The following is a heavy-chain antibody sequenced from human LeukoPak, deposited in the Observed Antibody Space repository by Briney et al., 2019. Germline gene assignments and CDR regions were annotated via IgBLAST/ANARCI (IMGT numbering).Heavy chain of an antibody. V-gene: IGHV4-59*01. CDR1: GGSISSYY. CDR3: ARDRSGGYSYD. J-gene: IGHJ4*02. CDR2: IYYSGST. Sequence: PSETLSLTCTVSGGSISSYYWSWIRQHPGKGLEWIGYIYYSGSTNYNPSLKSRVTISVDTSKNQFSLKLSSVTAADTAVYYCARDRSGGYSYDWGQGTLVTVSS. D-gene: IGHD5-18*01.